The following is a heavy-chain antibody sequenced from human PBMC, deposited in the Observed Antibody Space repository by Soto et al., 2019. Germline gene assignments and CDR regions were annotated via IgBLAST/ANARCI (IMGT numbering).Heavy chain of an antibody. D-gene: IGHD3-10*01. V-gene: IGHV4-34*01. Sequence: PSETLSLTCAVYGGSFSGYYWSWIRQPPGKGLEWIGEINHSVSTNNNPSLKSRVTISADTSKNQFSLKLSSVTAADTAVYYCARGRMMVRGYFDYWGQGGLVT. CDR1: GGSFSGYY. CDR2: INHSVST. CDR3: ARGRMMVRGYFDY. J-gene: IGHJ4*02.